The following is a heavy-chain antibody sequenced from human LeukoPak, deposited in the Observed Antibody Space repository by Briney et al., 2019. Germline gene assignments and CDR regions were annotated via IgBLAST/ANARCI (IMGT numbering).Heavy chain of an antibody. CDR2: IYHSGST. J-gene: IGHJ4*02. D-gene: IGHD2-15*01. CDR1: GGSISSGGYY. V-gene: IGHV4-30-2*01. Sequence: SQTLSLTCTVSGGSISSGGYYWSWIRQPPGKGLEWIGYIYHSGSTYYNPSLESRVTISVDRSKNQFSLKLSSVTAADTAVYYCARGRYGVVVVAATPELDYWGQGTLVTVSS. CDR3: ARGRYGVVVVAATPELDY.